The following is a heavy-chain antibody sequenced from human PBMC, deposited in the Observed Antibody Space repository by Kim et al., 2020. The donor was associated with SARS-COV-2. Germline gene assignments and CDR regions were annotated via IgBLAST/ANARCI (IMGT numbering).Heavy chain of an antibody. CDR2: IYYSGST. J-gene: IGHJ3*02. CDR1: GGSISSSSYY. V-gene: IGHV4-39*01. Sequence: ETLSLTCTVSGGSISSSSYYWGWIRQPPGKGLEWIGSIYYSGSTYYNPSLKSRVTISVDTSKNQFSLKLSSVTAADTAVYYCARTRANDAFDIWGQGTMVTVSS. CDR3: ARTRANDAFDI.